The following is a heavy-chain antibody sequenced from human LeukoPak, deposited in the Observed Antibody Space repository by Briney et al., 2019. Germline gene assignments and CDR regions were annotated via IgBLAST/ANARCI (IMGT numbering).Heavy chain of an antibody. CDR2: ISGSGGST. J-gene: IGHJ4*02. CDR3: AKDGHYYDSSGYYYFDY. Sequence: PGGSLRLSCAASGFTFSSYAMSWVRQAPGKGLEWVSAISGSGGSTYYADSVKGRFTISRDNSKNTLYLQMNSLRAEDTAVYYCAKDGHYYDSSGYYYFDYWGQETLVTVSS. CDR1: GFTFSSYA. V-gene: IGHV3-23*01. D-gene: IGHD3-22*01.